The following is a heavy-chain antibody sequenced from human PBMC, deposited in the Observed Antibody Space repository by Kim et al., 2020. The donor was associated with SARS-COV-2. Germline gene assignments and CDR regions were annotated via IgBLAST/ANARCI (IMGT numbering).Heavy chain of an antibody. V-gene: IGHV3-15*01. J-gene: IGHJ4*02. CDR2: IKSKTDGGTA. D-gene: IGHD2-2*01. Sequence: GGSLRLSCAVSGIPFSNAWFNWVRQSPGKGLEWVGGIKSKTDGGTADLAAPVKGRFAISRDDTKNTLSLLRNNVETDDSDVYNCTAVSMRWGQGTLVTVPS. CDR3: TAVSMR. CDR1: GIPFSNAW.